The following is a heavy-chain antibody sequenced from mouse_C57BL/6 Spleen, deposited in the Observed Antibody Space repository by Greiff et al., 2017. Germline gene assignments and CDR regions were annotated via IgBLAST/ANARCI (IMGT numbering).Heavy chain of an antibody. V-gene: IGHV1-72*01. D-gene: IGHD2-3*01. CDR3: ARAIYEGDFNWYFDV. CDR2: IDPNSGGT. J-gene: IGHJ1*03. Sequence: QVQLQQPGAELVKPGASVKLSCKASGYTFTSYWMHWVKQRPGRGLEWIGRIDPNSGGTKYNEKFKSKATLTVDKPSSTAYMQLSSLTSEDSAVDYCARAIYEGDFNWYFDVWGTGTTVTVSS. CDR1: GYTFTSYW.